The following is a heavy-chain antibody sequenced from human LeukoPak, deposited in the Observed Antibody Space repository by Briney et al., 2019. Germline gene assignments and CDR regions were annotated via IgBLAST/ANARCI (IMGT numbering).Heavy chain of an antibody. CDR2: IYYRGST. J-gene: IGHJ4*02. D-gene: IGHD4-17*01. CDR3: ARGGDYGDLRYFDY. CDR1: GGSINNYY. V-gene: IGHV4-59*01. Sequence: SETLSLTRTVSGGSINNYYWSWIRQPPGKGLEWIGYIYYRGSTNYNPSLKSRVTFSVDTSKNQFSLKLNSVTAADTAVYCCARGGDYGDLRYFDYWGQGTLVTVSS.